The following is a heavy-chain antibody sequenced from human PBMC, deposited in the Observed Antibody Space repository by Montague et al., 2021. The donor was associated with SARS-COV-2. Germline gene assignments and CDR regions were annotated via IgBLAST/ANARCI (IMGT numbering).Heavy chain of an antibody. D-gene: IGHD3-10*01. CDR1: GASISSSSYY. CDR2: IYYSGST. V-gene: IGHV4-39*01. J-gene: IGHJ4*02. Sequence: SETLSLTCTVSGASISSSSYYWGWIRQPPGKGLEWIGSIYYSGSTYYNPSLKSRVTISVDTSKNQFSLKLSSVTAADTAVYYCARVATMVRGVIPGYFDYLGPGTLVPVSS. CDR3: ARVATMVRGVIPGYFDY.